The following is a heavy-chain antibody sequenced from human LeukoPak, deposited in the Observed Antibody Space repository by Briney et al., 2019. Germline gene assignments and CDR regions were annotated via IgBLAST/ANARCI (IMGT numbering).Heavy chain of an antibody. CDR2: INHSGST. V-gene: IGHV4-34*01. D-gene: IGHD3-22*01. Sequence: SETLSLTCAVYGGSFSGYYWSWIRQPPGKGLEWIGEINHSGSTNYNPSLKSRVTISVDTSKNQFSLKLSSVTAADTAVYYCARHGYYYDSSGYYHPPSYFDYWGQGTLVTVSS. CDR1: GGSFSGYY. CDR3: ARHGYYYDSSGYYHPPSYFDY. J-gene: IGHJ4*02.